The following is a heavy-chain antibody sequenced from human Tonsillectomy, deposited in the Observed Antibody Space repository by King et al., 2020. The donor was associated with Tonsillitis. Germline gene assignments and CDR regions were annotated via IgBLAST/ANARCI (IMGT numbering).Heavy chain of an antibody. CDR3: ARCSDGDYGTLDD. CDR1: GFTFSSYW. Sequence: VQLVESGGGLVQPGGSLRLSCAASGFTFSSYWMHWVRQAPGKGLVWVSRISSDGSSTIYADSVKGRFTISRDNAKNTLYPQMNSLRSEDTAVYYCARCSDGDYGTLDDWGQGTRVTVSS. D-gene: IGHD4-17*01. CDR2: ISSDGSST. J-gene: IGHJ4*02. V-gene: IGHV3-74*01.